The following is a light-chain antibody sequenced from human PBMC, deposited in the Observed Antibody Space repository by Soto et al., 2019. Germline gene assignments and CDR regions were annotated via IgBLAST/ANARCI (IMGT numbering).Light chain of an antibody. J-gene: IGKJ1*01. CDR3: QQSRT. V-gene: IGKV1-5*03. Sequence: DIQMTQSPSTLAASVGDTVTITCRASQSISSWLAWYQHKPGKAPKLLIQKASSLESGVPSRFSGSRSGTEFTLPITSLQPDDFATYYCQQSRTFGQGTKVEIK. CDR1: QSISSW. CDR2: KAS.